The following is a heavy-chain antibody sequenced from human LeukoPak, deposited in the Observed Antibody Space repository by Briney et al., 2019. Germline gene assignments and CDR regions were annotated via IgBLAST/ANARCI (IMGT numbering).Heavy chain of an antibody. CDR2: IKKDGSEK. CDR1: EFIFNRYW. CDR3: ARGLAAPDY. Sequence: QPGGSMRLSCAACEFIFNRYWMSWVRQAPGEGLEGAAKIKKDGSEKYYVDSVKGRFTISRDNAKNSVHLQMYSLRAEDTAVYYCARGLAAPDYWGQGTLVTVSS. V-gene: IGHV3-7*03. D-gene: IGHD6-13*01. J-gene: IGHJ4*02.